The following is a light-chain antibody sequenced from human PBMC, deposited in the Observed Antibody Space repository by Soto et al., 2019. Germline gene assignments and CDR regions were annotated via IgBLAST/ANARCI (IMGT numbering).Light chain of an antibody. V-gene: IGLV2-14*03. CDR2: DVS. CDR1: SSDVSGYNY. Sequence: QSALTQPASVSGSPGQSITISCTGTSSDVSGYNYVSWYQQHPGKAPKLMIYDVSNRPSGVSNRFSGSKSGNTASLTISGLQAEDEADYYCSSYSSRNTHVFGTGTKLTVL. J-gene: IGLJ1*01. CDR3: SSYSSRNTHV.